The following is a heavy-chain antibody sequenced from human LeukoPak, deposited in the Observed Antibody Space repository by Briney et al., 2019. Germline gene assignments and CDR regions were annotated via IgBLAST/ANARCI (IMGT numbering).Heavy chain of an antibody. J-gene: IGHJ3*02. Sequence: SQTLSLTCTVSGGSISSGGYYWSWIRQPPGKGLEWIGYIYHSGSTYYNPSLKSRVTISVDRSKNQFSLKLSSVTAADTAVYYCARVGKQYYYGSGSRGAFDIWGQGTMVTVSS. CDR2: IYHSGST. CDR3: ARVGKQYYYGSGSRGAFDI. CDR1: GGSISSGGYY. V-gene: IGHV4-30-2*01. D-gene: IGHD3-10*01.